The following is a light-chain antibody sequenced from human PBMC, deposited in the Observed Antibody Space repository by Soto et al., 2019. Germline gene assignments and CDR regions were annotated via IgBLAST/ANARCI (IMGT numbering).Light chain of an antibody. J-gene: IGKJ3*01. CDR1: QSISSY. V-gene: IGKV1-39*01. Sequence: DIQMTQSPSSLSASVGDRVTITCRASQSISSYLNWYQQKPGKAPKLLIYAASSLQSGVPSRFSGSGSGTDFTLTISSLQPEDVATYYCQQSYSTPLTFGPGTKVDI. CDR2: AAS. CDR3: QQSYSTPLT.